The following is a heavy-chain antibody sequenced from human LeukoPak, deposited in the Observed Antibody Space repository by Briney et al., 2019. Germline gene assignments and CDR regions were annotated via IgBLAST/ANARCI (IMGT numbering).Heavy chain of an antibody. Sequence: GGSLRLSCAASGFTVSSTYMSWVRQAPGKGLEWVSVFYRGGSTYYADSVKGRFTISRDDSRNMLYLQMNSLRAEDTAVYYCAREFHYYDSSGPTLRGPYFDLWGQGTLVTVSS. J-gene: IGHJ4*02. D-gene: IGHD3-22*01. CDR2: FYRGGST. V-gene: IGHV3-66*01. CDR1: GFTVSSTY. CDR3: AREFHYYDSSGPTLRGPYFDL.